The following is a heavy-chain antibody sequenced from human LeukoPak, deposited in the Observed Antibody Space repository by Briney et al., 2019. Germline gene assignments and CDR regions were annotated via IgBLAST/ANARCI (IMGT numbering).Heavy chain of an antibody. V-gene: IGHV3-23*01. CDR2: INSGGGST. Sequence: GGSLRLSCAASEFTFNNYAMTWVRQAPGEGPEWVSAINSGGGSTYYADSVKGRFTISRDNSKNTLYLQMNSLRAEDTAVYYCAKDYSGLLLDYYGMDVWGQGTTVTVSS. CDR3: AKDYSGLLLDYYGMDV. D-gene: IGHD2-21*02. J-gene: IGHJ6*02. CDR1: EFTFNNYA.